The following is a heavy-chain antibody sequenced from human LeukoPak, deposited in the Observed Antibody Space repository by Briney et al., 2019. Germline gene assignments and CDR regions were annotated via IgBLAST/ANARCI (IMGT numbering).Heavy chain of an antibody. CDR2: IYSGGST. CDR1: GFTFSSYA. D-gene: IGHD3-9*01. J-gene: IGHJ6*02. Sequence: AGGSLRLSCAASGFTFSSYAMSGVRQAPGKGLEWVSVIYSGGSTYYADSVKGRFTISRDNSKNTLYLQMNSLRAEDTAVYYCARDSPPHYDILTGYETYYYGMDVWGQGTTVTVSS. V-gene: IGHV3-66*01. CDR3: ARDSPPHYDILTGYETYYYGMDV.